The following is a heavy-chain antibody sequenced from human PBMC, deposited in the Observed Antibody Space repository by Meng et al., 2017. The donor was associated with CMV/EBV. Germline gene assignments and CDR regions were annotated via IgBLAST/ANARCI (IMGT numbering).Heavy chain of an antibody. Sequence: QVQLVQPEPEVKRPWASVNVSCQTSGYRFSDHYMHWVRQAPGQGLEWTGWIYPNSGGTHYAQKFQDRVTMTRDTSISTVYMELSRLTSDDTAVYYCVRDHNWGPDYWGQGTLVTVSS. CDR2: IYPNSGGT. CDR1: GYRFSDHY. CDR3: VRDHNWGPDY. D-gene: IGHD1-1*01. V-gene: IGHV1-2*02. J-gene: IGHJ4*02.